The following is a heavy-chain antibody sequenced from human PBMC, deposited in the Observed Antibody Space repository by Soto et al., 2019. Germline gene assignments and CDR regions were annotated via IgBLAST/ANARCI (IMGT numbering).Heavy chain of an antibody. CDR3: ARLTTPTPYYFYYGMDV. Sequence: QVQLQESGPGLVKPSETLSLTCTVSGGSVSSGSYYWSWIRQPPGKGLEWIGYIYNSGSTNYNPSLKIRVTISVDTSKNQFSLKLSSVTAADTAVYYCARLTTPTPYYFYYGMDVWGQGTTVTVSS. CDR2: IYNSGST. D-gene: IGHD4-17*01. J-gene: IGHJ6*02. CDR1: GGSVSSGSYY. V-gene: IGHV4-61*01.